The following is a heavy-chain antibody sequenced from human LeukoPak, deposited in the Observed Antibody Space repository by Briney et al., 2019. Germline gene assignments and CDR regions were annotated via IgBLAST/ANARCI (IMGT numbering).Heavy chain of an antibody. CDR1: GFTFRTYG. CDR2: ISYDGGNP. V-gene: IGHV3-30*18. CDR3: AKDPGDYAVDY. J-gene: IGHJ4*02. D-gene: IGHD4-17*01. Sequence: GKSLRLSCAASGFTFRTYGMHWVRQAPGKGLEWVAVISYDGGNPYYGDSVKGRFTISRDNSKNTLYLQMNSLRDEDTAVYYCAKDPGDYAVDYWGQGTLVTVSS.